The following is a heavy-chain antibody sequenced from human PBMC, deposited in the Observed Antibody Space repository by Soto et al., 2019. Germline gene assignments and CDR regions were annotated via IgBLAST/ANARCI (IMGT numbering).Heavy chain of an antibody. CDR3: ARGVPRGSLDY. D-gene: IGHD1-26*01. Sequence: QVQLQESGPGLVKPSQTLSLTCTVSGGSISSGGYYWSWIRQHPGKGLEWIGYIYYSGSTYYNPSRKSXXTXSXXTSKNQFSLKLSSVTAADTAVYYCARGVPRGSLDYWGQGTLVTVSS. J-gene: IGHJ4*02. CDR1: GGSISSGGYY. V-gene: IGHV4-31*03. CDR2: IYYSGST.